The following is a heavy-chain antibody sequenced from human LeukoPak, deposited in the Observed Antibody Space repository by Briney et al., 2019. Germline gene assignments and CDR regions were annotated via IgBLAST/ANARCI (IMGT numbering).Heavy chain of an antibody. V-gene: IGHV3-23*01. CDR3: AKLGIAAADSVYFDF. Sequence: GGSLRLSCAASGFTFSSYAMSWVRQAPGKGRQWVSTISSGGGSTYYADFVKGRFIISRDNSRNTLYLQMNSLRAEDTAVYYCAKLGIAAADSVYFDFWGQGTLVTVSS. CDR1: GFTFSSYA. J-gene: IGHJ4*02. D-gene: IGHD6-13*01. CDR2: ISSGGGST.